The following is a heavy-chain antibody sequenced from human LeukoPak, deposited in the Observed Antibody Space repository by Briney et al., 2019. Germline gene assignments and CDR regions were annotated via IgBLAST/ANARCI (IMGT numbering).Heavy chain of an antibody. CDR1: GGSISSHF. Sequence: SETLSLTCTVSGGSISSHFWSWVRQPPGKGLEWIGYISYSGSTNYSPSLKSRVAISVDTSKNQSSLKLGSVTAADTAVYYCARLHCSSTTCSRNWFDPWGQGTLVTVSS. CDR2: ISYSGST. J-gene: IGHJ5*02. D-gene: IGHD2-2*01. CDR3: ARLHCSSTTCSRNWFDP. V-gene: IGHV4-59*11.